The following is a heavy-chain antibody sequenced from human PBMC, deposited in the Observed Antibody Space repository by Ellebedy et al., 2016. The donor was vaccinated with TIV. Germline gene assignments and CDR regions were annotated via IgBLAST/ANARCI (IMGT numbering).Heavy chain of an antibody. V-gene: IGHV3-23*01. D-gene: IGHD6-6*01. J-gene: IGHJ4*02. CDR3: VRGNEQLGRWGAFDY. CDR2: IHGSGGST. Sequence: GGSLRLSXAASGFTFRSYAMSWVRQAPGKGLEWVSSIHGSGGSTYYADSVKGRFTISRDNSKNTLYLQMNSLRAEDTAVYYCVRGNEQLGRWGAFDYWGQGTLVTVSS. CDR1: GFTFRSYA.